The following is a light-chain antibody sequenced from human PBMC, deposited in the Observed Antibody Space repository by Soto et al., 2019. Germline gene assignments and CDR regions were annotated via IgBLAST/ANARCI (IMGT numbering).Light chain of an antibody. J-gene: IGLJ2*01. Sequence: QSVLTQPPSVSGAPGQRVTISCTGSSSNIGAGYDVHWYQQLPGTAPKLLIYGNSNRPSGVPDRFSGSKSRTSSSLAITGLQAEDEADYYCQSYERSLSGVVFGGGTKLTVL. V-gene: IGLV1-40*01. CDR1: SSNIGAGYD. CDR3: QSYERSLSGVV. CDR2: GNS.